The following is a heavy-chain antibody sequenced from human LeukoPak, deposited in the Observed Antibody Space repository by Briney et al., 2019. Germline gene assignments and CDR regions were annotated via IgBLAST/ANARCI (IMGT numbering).Heavy chain of an antibody. CDR2: ISYDESNK. CDR3: ARDRTAATPYYYYYYMDV. D-gene: IGHD2-2*02. V-gene: IGHV3-30*04. CDR1: GFTFRSYA. J-gene: IGHJ6*03. Sequence: PGGSLRLSCAGSGFTFRSYAMHWVRQAPGKGLEWVAVISYDESNKYYADSVKGRFTISRDNSKNMLYLQMFSLRADDTAVYYCARDRTAATPYYYYYYMDVWGKGTTVTVSS.